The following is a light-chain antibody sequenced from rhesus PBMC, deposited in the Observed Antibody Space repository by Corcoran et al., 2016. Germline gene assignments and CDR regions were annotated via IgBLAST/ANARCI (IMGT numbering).Light chain of an antibody. V-gene: IGKV3-31*02. J-gene: IGKJ1*01. Sequence: EIVLTQSPTSLAVSQGERVTISCAASSSVRTNYLHWYQQKPGFPPRLLCYRTSSLASGVPAGFSGCGSGTYYTLTINSMEGEDTANYYCQQENGISWTFGQGTKVEIK. CDR2: RTS. CDR1: SSVRTNY. CDR3: QQENGISWT.